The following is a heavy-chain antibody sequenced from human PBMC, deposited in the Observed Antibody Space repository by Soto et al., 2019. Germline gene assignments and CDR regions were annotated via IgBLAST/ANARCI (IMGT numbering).Heavy chain of an antibody. CDR3: ARVVGATNTLHN. J-gene: IGHJ4*02. V-gene: IGHV3-7*01. CDR1: GFPFSGHW. Sequence: EVQLVESGGGLVQPGGSLRLSCVASGFPFSGHWMSWVRQAPGKGLEWVANIKQDGSEEHYVDSVKGRFTVSRDKAKNSLHLQMDSLRAEDTAVYYCARVVGATNTLHNWGQGTLVTVSS. D-gene: IGHD1-26*01. CDR2: IKQDGSEE.